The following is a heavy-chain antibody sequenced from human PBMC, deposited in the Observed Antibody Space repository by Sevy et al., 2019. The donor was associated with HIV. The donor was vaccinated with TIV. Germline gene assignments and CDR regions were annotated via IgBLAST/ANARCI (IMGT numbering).Heavy chain of an antibody. CDR3: TTDWSSGTSSVRAFDL. CDR2: IKNENEGGTT. J-gene: IGHJ3*01. D-gene: IGHD1-7*01. V-gene: IGHV3-15*01. Sequence: GESLKISCAASGFPFSDAWMNWVRQAPGKGLEGVGLIKNENEGGTTDYAAPVQARFTISRDDSKNTLFLQMSSLKTEDTAIYYCTTDWSSGTSSVRAFDLWGQGTMVTVSS. CDR1: GFPFSDAW.